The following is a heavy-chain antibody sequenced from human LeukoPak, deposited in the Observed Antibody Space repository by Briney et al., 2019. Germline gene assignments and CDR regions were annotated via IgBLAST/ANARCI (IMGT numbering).Heavy chain of an antibody. CDR2: IYHSGST. CDR1: GYSISSGYY. D-gene: IGHD6-19*01. J-gene: IGHJ4*02. Sequence: PSETLSLTCTVSGYSISSGYYWGWIRQPPGKGLEWIGSIYHSGSTYYNPSLKSRVTISVDTSKNQFSLKLSSVTAADTAVYYCARVAVAGHIDYWGQGTLVTVSS. V-gene: IGHV4-38-2*02. CDR3: ARVAVAGHIDY.